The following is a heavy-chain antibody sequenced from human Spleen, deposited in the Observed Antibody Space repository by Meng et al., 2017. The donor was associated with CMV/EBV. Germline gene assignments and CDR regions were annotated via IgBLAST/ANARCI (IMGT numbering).Heavy chain of an antibody. J-gene: IGHJ3*02. Sequence: GSLRLSCTVSGGSISSSSYYWGWIRQPPGKGLEWIGSIYYSGSTYYNPSLKSRVTISVDTSKNQFSLKLSSVTAADTAVYYCARDSYGVDYAFDIWGQGTMVTVSS. V-gene: IGHV4-39*07. CDR3: ARDSYGVDYAFDI. CDR2: IYYSGST. D-gene: IGHD4-17*01. CDR1: GGSISSSSYY.